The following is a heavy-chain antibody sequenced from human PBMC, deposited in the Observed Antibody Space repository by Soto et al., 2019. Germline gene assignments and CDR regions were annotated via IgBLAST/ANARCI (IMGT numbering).Heavy chain of an antibody. CDR2: IYYSGST. J-gene: IGHJ4*02. D-gene: IGHD6-6*01. CDR3: ARDRTEEYSSSPQYYFDY. CDR1: GGSSSSGGYY. V-gene: IGHV4-31*03. Sequence: PSETLSLTCTVSGGSSSSGGYYWSWIRQHPGKGLEWIGYIYYSGSTYYNPSLKSRVTISVDTSKNQFSLKLSSVTAADTAVYYCARDRTEEYSSSPQYYFDYWGQGTLVTVSS.